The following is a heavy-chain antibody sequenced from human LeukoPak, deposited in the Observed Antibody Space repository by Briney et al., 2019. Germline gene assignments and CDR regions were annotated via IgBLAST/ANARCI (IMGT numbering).Heavy chain of an antibody. V-gene: IGHV1-18*01. CDR3: ARDRGVLRYFDWLFGFDY. J-gene: IGHJ4*02. CDR2: ISAYNGNT. CDR1: GYTFTSYG. Sequence: GASVKVSCKASGYTFTSYGISWVRQAPGQGLEWTGWISAYNGNTNYAQKLQGRLTVTRDMSTSTVYMELNSLGSEDTAVYYCARDRGVLRYFDWLFGFDYWGQGTLVTVSS. D-gene: IGHD3-9*01.